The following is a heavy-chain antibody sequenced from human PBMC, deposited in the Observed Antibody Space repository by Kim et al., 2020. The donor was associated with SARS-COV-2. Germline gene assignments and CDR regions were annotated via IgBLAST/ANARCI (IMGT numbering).Heavy chain of an antibody. CDR3: TRVPGTPLAFWDAFDI. V-gene: IGHV3-73*01. Sequence: GGSLILSCAASGFTFSDSAIHWVRQASGKGLEWFGRIRSKANTYATAYTASVKGRFTISRDDSKNTAYLQMNSLETEDTAVYFCTRVPGTPLAFWDAFDIWGQGTMVTVSS. J-gene: IGHJ3*02. CDR1: GFTFSDSA. D-gene: IGHD1-1*01. CDR2: IRSKANTYAT.